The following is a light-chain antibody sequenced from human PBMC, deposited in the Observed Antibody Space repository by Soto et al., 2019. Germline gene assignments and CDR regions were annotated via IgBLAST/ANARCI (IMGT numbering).Light chain of an antibody. J-gene: IGKJ2*01. Sequence: EIVLTQSPGTLSLSPGERATLSCRASQSVRSNYLAWYQQKPGQAPRLLIYGASSRATAIPDRFSGSGSGTDFTLTISRLEPEDFAVYYCQQYGSSPYTFGQGTKLEIK. CDR2: GAS. V-gene: IGKV3-20*01. CDR3: QQYGSSPYT. CDR1: QSVRSNY.